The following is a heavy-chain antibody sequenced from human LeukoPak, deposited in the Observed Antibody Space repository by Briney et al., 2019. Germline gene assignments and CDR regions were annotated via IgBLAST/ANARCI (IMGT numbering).Heavy chain of an antibody. V-gene: IGHV4-59*01. D-gene: IGHD3-9*01. CDR3: ARASAYYDILTGYYMEDYFDY. J-gene: IGHJ4*02. CDR2: IYYSGST. CDR1: GGSISSYY. Sequence: SATLSLTCTVSGGSISSYYWSWIRQPPGKGLEWIGYIYYSGSTNYNPSLKSRVTISVDTSKNQFSLKLSSVTAADTAVYYCARASAYYDILTGYYMEDYFDYWGQGTLVTFSS.